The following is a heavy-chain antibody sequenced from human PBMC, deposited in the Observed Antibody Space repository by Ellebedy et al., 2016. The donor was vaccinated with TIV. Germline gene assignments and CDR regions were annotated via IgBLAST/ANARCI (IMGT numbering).Heavy chain of an antibody. D-gene: IGHD6-19*01. V-gene: IGHV1-2*04. CDR2: INPNSGGT. J-gene: IGHJ4*02. CDR1: GYTFTGYY. Sequence: AASVKVSCKASGYTFTGYYMHWVRQAPGQGLEWMGWINPNSGGTNYAQKFQGWVTMTRDTSTSTVYMELSSLRSEDTAVYYCARARSSGWLHTPDYWGQGILVTVSS. CDR3: ARARSSGWLHTPDY.